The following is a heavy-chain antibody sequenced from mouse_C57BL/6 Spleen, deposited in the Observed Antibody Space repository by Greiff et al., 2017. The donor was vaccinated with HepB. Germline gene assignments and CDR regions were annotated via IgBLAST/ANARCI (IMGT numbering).Heavy chain of an antibody. CDR3: ASYYYGSTAWFAY. CDR1: GYSITSGYY. J-gene: IGHJ3*01. D-gene: IGHD1-1*01. CDR2: ISYDGSN. Sequence: EVQLQESGPGLVKPSQSLSLTCSVTGYSITSGYYWNWIRQFPGNKLEWMGYISYDGSNNYNPSLKNRISITRDTSKNQFFLKLNSVTTEDTATYYCASYYYGSTAWFAYWGQGTLVTVSA. V-gene: IGHV3-6*01.